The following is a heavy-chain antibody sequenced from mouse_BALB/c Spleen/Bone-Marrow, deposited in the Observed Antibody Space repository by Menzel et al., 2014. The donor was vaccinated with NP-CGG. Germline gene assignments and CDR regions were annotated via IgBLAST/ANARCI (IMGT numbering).Heavy chain of an antibody. CDR1: GFSLTSSG. CDR3: ARTYYYGMDY. Sequence: QVQLKQSGPGLVQPSQSLSIPCTVSGFSLTSSGLHWVRQSPGKGLEWLGVIWSGGSTGYNAAFISSLSISKDNSKSQVFLKMNSLQANDAAIYYCARTYYYGMDYWGQGTSVTVSS. CDR2: IWSGGST. J-gene: IGHJ4*01. V-gene: IGHV2-2*02.